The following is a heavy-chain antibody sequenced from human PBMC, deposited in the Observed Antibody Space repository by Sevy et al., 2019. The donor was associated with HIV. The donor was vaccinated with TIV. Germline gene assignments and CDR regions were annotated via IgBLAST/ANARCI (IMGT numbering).Heavy chain of an antibody. V-gene: IGHV3-23*01. D-gene: IGHD2-21*01. J-gene: IGHJ6*02. Sequence: GGSLRLSCAASGFTFSSYAMSWVRQAPGKGLEWVSAISGSGGSTYYADSVKGRFTISRDNSKNTLYLQMNSLRAEDTAVYYCAKDPCGGDCYSYYYYYGMDVWGQGTTVTVSS. CDR3: AKDPCGGDCYSYYYYYGMDV. CDR1: GFTFSSYA. CDR2: ISGSGGST.